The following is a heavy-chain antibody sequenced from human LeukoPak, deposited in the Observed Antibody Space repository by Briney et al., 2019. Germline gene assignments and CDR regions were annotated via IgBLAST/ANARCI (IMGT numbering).Heavy chain of an antibody. CDR2: INSDGTST. J-gene: IGHJ4*02. D-gene: IGHD1-26*01. Sequence: GGSLRLSCAASGFTFNSYWMHWVRQAPGKGLVWVSRINSDGTSTAYADSVKGRFTISRDNAKNMLYLQMNSLRVDDTAVYYCVRGAPFDYWGQGTLVAVSS. CDR1: GFTFNSYW. V-gene: IGHV3-74*01. CDR3: VRGAPFDY.